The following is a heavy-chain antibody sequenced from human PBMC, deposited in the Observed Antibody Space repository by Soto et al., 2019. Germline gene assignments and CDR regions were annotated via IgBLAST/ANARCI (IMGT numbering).Heavy chain of an antibody. CDR1: GFTFSSYW. CDR3: ARDHGSPDY. D-gene: IGHD5-12*01. V-gene: IGHV3-74*03. CDR2: INNDGTRT. Sequence: PGGSLRLACAASGFTFSSYWMHWVRQAPGKGLVWVSRINNDGTRTMYADSVKGRFTVSRDNAKNTVFLQMNSLRAEDTAVYYCARDHGSPDYWGQGTLVTVSS. J-gene: IGHJ4*02.